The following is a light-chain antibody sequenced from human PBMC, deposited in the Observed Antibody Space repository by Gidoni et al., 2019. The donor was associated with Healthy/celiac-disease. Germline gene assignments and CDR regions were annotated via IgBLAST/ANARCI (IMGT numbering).Light chain of an antibody. CDR1: SSDVGSYDL. V-gene: IGLV2-23*02. Sequence: SALTQPASVSGSPGQSITISCTGASSDVGSYDLVSWYQQHPDKAPKLMIYEVSKRPSGVSNRFSGSKSGNTASLTISGLQAEDEADYYCCSYAGSSTFVFGTGTKVTVL. CDR3: CSYAGSSTFV. J-gene: IGLJ1*01. CDR2: EVS.